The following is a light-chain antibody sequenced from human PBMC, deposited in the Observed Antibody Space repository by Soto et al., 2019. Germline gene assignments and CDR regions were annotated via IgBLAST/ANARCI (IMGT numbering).Light chain of an antibody. CDR2: EVS. Sequence: QSALTQPASVSGSPGQSITISCTGTSSDVGVYNYVSWYQQHPGKAPKLMIYEVSNRPSGVSNRFSGSKSGNTASLTISGRQAEDEADYYCSSYTSSSTLYVFGTGTKLTVL. CDR1: SSDVGVYNY. CDR3: SSYTSSSTLYV. J-gene: IGLJ1*01. V-gene: IGLV2-14*01.